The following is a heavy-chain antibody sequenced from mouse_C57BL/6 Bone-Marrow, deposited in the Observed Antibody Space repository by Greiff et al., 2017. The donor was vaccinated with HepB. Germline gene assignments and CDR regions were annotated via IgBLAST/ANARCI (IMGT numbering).Heavy chain of an antibody. CDR2: ISYDGSN. Sequence: EVKVEESGPGLVKPSQSLSLTCSVTGYSITSGYYWNWIRQFPGNKLEWMGYISYDGSNNYNPSLKNRISITRDTSKNQFFLKLNSVTTEDTATYYCARDGYDYGAYWGQGTLVTVSA. CDR1: GYSITSGYY. J-gene: IGHJ3*01. CDR3: ARDGYDYGAY. D-gene: IGHD2-4*01. V-gene: IGHV3-6*01.